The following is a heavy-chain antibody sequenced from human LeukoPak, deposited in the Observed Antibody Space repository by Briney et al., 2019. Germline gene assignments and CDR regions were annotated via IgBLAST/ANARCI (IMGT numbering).Heavy chain of an antibody. J-gene: IGHJ4*02. CDR2: IRYDGSNK. CDR1: GFNFGSYS. Sequence: GGSLRLSCAASGFNFGSYSMTWVRQAPGKGLEWVAFIRYDGSNKYYADSVKGRFTISRDNSKNTLYLQMNSLRAEDTAVYYCAKDRHGYCSSTSCTFPGGYWGQGTLVTVSS. V-gene: IGHV3-30*02. CDR3: AKDRHGYCSSTSCTFPGGY. D-gene: IGHD2-2*01.